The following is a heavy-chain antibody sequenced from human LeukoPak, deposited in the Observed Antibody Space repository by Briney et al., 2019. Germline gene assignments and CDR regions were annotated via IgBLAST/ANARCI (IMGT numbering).Heavy chain of an antibody. CDR3: ASRGDVYGSGRVAFDI. CDR1: GFTFSSYA. J-gene: IGHJ3*02. Sequence: GRSLRLSCAASGFTFSSYAMHWVRQAPGKGLEWVAVISYDGSNKYYADSVKGRFTISRDNSKNTLYLQMNSLRAEDTAVYYCASRGDVYGSGRVAFDIWGQGTMVTVSS. D-gene: IGHD3-10*01. CDR2: ISYDGSNK. V-gene: IGHV3-30-3*01.